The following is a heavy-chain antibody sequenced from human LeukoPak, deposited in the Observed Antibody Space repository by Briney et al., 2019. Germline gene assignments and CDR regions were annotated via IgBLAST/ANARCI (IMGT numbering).Heavy chain of an antibody. D-gene: IGHD3-10*01. Sequence: ASVKVSCKASGYTFTSYGISWVRQAPGQGLEWMGWISAYNGNTNYAQKLQGRVTMTTDTSASTAYMELRSLRSDDTAVYYCARSFGRTMVRGVIVYWGQGTLVTVSS. CDR3: ARSFGRTMVRGVIVY. J-gene: IGHJ4*02. CDR1: GYTFTSYG. CDR2: ISAYNGNT. V-gene: IGHV1-18*01.